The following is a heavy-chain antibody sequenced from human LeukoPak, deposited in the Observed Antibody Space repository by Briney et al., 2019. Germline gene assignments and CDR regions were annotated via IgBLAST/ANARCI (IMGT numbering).Heavy chain of an antibody. V-gene: IGHV3-66*02. D-gene: IGHD6-19*01. CDR3: AKDRTGTGWWTDLFD. Sequence: GGSLRLSCAASGFTVSSNYMSWVRQAPGKGLEWVSVLYGGGSTYYAHSVKGRFTISRDNSKNTLYLQMNGLRPEDTALYYCAKDRTGTGWWTDLFDWGQGALVTVSS. CDR1: GFTVSSNY. CDR2: LYGGGST. J-gene: IGHJ4*02.